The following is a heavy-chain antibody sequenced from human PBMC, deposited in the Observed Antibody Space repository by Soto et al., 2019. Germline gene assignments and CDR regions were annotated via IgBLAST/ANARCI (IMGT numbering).Heavy chain of an antibody. J-gene: IGHJ4*02. Sequence: GESLKISCKGSGYSFTSYWIGWVRQMTGKGVEWMGIIHPGDSDTRYSPSFQGQVTISADKSISTAYLQWSSLKASDTAMYYCARHVFYYDSSGYFPSFDYWGQGTLVTVSS. CDR1: GYSFTSYW. CDR3: ARHVFYYDSSGYFPSFDY. D-gene: IGHD3-22*01. CDR2: IHPGDSDT. V-gene: IGHV5-51*01.